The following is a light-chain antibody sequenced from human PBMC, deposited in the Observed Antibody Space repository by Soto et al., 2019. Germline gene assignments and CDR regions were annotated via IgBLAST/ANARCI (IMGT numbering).Light chain of an antibody. J-gene: IGLJ1*01. Sequence: QSALTQPRSVSGSPGQSLTISCTGTSSDVGGYDYVSWYQQHPGKAPKLIIYDVSKRPSGAPDRFSGSKSGNTASLTISGLQAEDEADYYCCSFAGTPYVFGTGTKLTVL. V-gene: IGLV2-11*01. CDR3: CSFAGTPYV. CDR1: SSDVGGYDY. CDR2: DVS.